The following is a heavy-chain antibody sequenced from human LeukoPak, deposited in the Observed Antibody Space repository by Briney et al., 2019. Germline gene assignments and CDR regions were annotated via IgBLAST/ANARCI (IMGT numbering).Heavy chain of an antibody. CDR1: GLTFSNYG. CDR2: IWHDGSNK. J-gene: IGHJ4*02. CDR3: ANNFDY. Sequence: GRSLRLSCTTSGLTFSNYGMHWVRQAPGKGLEWVAVIWHDGSNKYYTDSVKGRFTISRDNSKNTLYLQMNSLRPEDTAMYYCANNFDYWGQGTLVTVSS. V-gene: IGHV3-33*06.